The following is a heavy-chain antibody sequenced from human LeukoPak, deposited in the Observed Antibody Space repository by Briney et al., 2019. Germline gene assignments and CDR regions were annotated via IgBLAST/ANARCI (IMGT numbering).Heavy chain of an antibody. CDR2: IYVTGST. J-gene: IGHJ4*02. CDR1: GASISSYY. CDR3: ARAVKQVVVRFDY. V-gene: IGHV4-59*06. D-gene: IGHD3-22*01. Sequence: SETLSLTCTVSGASISSYYWTWIRQHPGKGLEWIAYIYVTGSTYYNPSLQSRVTMSLDTSKNQFSLQLKSVTAADTAVYYCARAVKQVVVRFDYWGQGTLVTVSS.